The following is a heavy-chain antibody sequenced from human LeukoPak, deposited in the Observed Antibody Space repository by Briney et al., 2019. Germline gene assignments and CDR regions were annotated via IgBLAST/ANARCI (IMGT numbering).Heavy chain of an antibody. CDR1: GFTFSSYS. CDR2: ISSSSSTI. V-gene: IGHV3-48*01. J-gene: IGHJ4*02. CDR3: AGSPLYDFWSGYSYFDY. Sequence: GGSLRLSCAASGFTFSSYSMNWVRQAPGKGLEWVSYISSSSSTIYYADSVKGRFTISRDSAKNSLYLQMNSLRAEDTAVYYCAGSPLYDFWSGYSYFDYWGQGTLVTVSS. D-gene: IGHD3-3*01.